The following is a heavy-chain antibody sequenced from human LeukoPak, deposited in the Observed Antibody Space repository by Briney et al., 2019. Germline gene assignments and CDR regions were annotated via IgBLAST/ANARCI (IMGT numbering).Heavy chain of an antibody. CDR1: GGSINNYY. CDR3: ARDWLLMD. V-gene: IGHV4-4*07. D-gene: IGHD3-9*01. J-gene: IGHJ4*02. CDR2: IYSSGST. Sequence: SETLSLTCTVSGGSINNYYWSWLRQSAGKGLEWIGRIYSSGSTNYNPSLKSRVTMSVDTSKNQFSRKLSTVTAADTAVYYCARDWLLMDWGQGTLVTVSS.